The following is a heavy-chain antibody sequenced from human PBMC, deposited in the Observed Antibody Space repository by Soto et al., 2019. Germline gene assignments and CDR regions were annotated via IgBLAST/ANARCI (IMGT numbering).Heavy chain of an antibody. CDR1: GFTFSSYA. CDR3: AKEGDFWSGSNSFDY. J-gene: IGHJ4*02. Sequence: EVKLLESGGGLVQPGGSLRLSCAASGFTFSSYAMSWVRQAPGKGLEWVSAISGSGGRTYYADSVKGRFTISRDNSKNTLYLQMNSLRAEDMAVYYCAKEGDFWSGSNSFDYWGQGTLVTVSS. D-gene: IGHD3-3*01. V-gene: IGHV3-23*01. CDR2: ISGSGGRT.